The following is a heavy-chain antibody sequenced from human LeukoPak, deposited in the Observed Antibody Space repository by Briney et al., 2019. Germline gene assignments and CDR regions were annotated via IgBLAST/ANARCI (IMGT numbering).Heavy chain of an antibody. CDR1: GGSISSGGYY. V-gene: IGHV4-31*03. J-gene: IGHJ3*02. CDR2: IYYSGST. D-gene: IGHD2-2*01. CDR3: ARGYCSSTSCYAWNAFDI. Sequence: PSETLSLICTVSGGSISSGGYYWSWIRQHPGKGLEWIGYIYYSGSTYYNPSLKSRVTISVDTSKNQFSLKLSSVTAADTAVYYCARGYCSSTSCYAWNAFDIWGQGTMVTVSS.